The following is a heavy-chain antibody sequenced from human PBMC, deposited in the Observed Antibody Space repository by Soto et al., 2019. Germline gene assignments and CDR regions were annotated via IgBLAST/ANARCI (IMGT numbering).Heavy chain of an antibody. CDR2: TYYRSRWYN. V-gene: IGHV6-1*01. J-gene: IGHJ6*03. Sequence: SQTLSLTCAISGDSVSSNNAAWNWIRQSPSPGLEWLGRTYYRSRWYNDYAVSVKSRITVNPDTSKNQFSLQLTSVTPEDTAVYYCAGTTSHYWYYMDVWGKGTTVTVSS. D-gene: IGHD1-7*01. CDR3: AGTTSHYWYYMDV. CDR1: GDSVSSNNAA.